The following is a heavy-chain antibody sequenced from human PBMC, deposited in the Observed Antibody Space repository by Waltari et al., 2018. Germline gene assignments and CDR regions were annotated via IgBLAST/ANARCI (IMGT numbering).Heavy chain of an antibody. J-gene: IGHJ3*01. CDR2: LSYSGAT. Sequence: QLQLQESGPGLVKPSETLSLTCSDSGVSITSDRHYWGWIRQPPGQGLEWIATLSYSGATYSSPSLKSRVTISRDTSKNQVSLQLGSVTAADTAVYYCATYIGASLGTAAFDVWGQGTMVTVSS. CDR3: ATYIGASLGTAAFDV. D-gene: IGHD5-12*01. CDR1: GVSITSDRHY. V-gene: IGHV4-39*01.